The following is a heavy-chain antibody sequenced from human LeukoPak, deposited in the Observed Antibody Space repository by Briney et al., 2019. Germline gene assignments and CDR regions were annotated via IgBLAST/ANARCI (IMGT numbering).Heavy chain of an antibody. CDR3: ARDRHYYGMDV. CDR2: IEQHGSEK. CDR1: GFTFSRYW. J-gene: IGHJ6*02. V-gene: IGHV3-7*03. Sequence: GGSLRLSCAASGFTFSRYWMSWVRQAPVKGLEWVANIEQHGSEKDYLDSVKGRFTISRDNSKNTLYLQMNSLRAEDTAVYYCARDRHYYGMDVWGQGTTVTVSS.